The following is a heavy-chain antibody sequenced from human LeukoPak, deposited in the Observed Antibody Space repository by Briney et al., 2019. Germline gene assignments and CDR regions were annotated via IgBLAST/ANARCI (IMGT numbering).Heavy chain of an antibody. CDR1: GFLFSAYY. Sequence: GATVKVSCKTSGFLFSAYYMHWVQQAPGKGFRWMGRIDPEDGKSTYAEDFQDRVTLTADMSTDTAYMELSRLTSEATALYYCTTGRGAYDVFDFWGQGSLVIVSS. J-gene: IGHJ4*02. CDR2: IDPEDGKS. CDR3: TTGRGAYDVFDF. V-gene: IGHV1-69-2*01. D-gene: IGHD1-1*01.